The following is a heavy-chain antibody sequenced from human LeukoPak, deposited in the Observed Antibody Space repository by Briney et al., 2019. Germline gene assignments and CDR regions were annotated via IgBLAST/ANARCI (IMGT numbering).Heavy chain of an antibody. CDR3: AKDVQSRVVVITPEY. Sequence: GGSLRLSCAASGFTFSSYAMSWVRQAPGKGLEWVSAISGSGGSTYYADSVKGRFTISRDNSKNTLYLQMNSLRAEGTAVYYCAKDVQSRVVVITPEYWGQGTLVTVSS. D-gene: IGHD3-22*01. V-gene: IGHV3-23*01. CDR1: GFTFSSYA. J-gene: IGHJ4*02. CDR2: ISGSGGST.